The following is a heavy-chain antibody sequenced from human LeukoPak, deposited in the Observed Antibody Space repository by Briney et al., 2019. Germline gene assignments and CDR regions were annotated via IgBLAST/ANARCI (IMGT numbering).Heavy chain of an antibody. V-gene: IGHV3-74*01. CDR2: INSDGSST. CDR3: ASSYYGSGSYYRY. J-gene: IGHJ4*02. D-gene: IGHD3-10*01. CDR1: GFTFSSYW. Sequence: PGGSLRLSCAASGFTFSSYWMHWVRQAPGKGLVWVSRINSDGSSTSYADSVKGRFTISRDNAKNTLYLQMNSLRAEDTAVYCCASSYYGSGSYYRYWGQGTLVTVSS.